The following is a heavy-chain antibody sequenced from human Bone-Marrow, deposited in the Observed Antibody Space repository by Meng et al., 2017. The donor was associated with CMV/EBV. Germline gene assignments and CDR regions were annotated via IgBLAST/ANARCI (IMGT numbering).Heavy chain of an antibody. D-gene: IGHD6-13*01. CDR3: ASGSRNTVLRYSSRWTTYYYYGMDV. J-gene: IGHJ6*02. CDR1: RGSSSGYY. CDR2: INHSGST. V-gene: IGHV4-34*01. Sequence: SETLSLTCAVYRGSSSGYYWSWIRQPPGKGLEWIGEINHSGSTNYNPSIKRRVTISVYTSKNQFSLKLSSVTTSDTSVYYWASGSRNTVLRYSSRWTTYYYYGMDVWVQGTTVTVPS.